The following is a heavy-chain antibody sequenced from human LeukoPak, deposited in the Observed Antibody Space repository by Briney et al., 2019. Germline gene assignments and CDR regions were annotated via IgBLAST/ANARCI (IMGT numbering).Heavy chain of an antibody. CDR1: GYTFTSYY. J-gene: IGHJ6*02. Sequence: ASVKVSCKASGYTFTSYYMHWVRQAPGQGLEWMGIINPSGGSTSYAQKFQGRVTMTRDTSTSTVYMELCSLRSEDTAVYYCASSSLRFLEWSLSGDYGMDVWGQGTTVTVSS. CDR2: INPSGGST. V-gene: IGHV1-46*01. D-gene: IGHD3-3*01. CDR3: ASSSLRFLEWSLSGDYGMDV.